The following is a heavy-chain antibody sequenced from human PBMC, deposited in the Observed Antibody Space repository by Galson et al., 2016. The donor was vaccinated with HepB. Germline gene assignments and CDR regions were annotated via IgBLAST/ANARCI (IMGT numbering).Heavy chain of an antibody. D-gene: IGHD6-19*01. J-gene: IGHJ3*01. CDR2: ISYDGSNK. V-gene: IGHV3-30*18. Sequence: SLRLSCAASGFTFDAYGIHWVRQAPGKGLEWVAVISYDGSNKYYGDSVKGRFTISRDNSDNTLYLQMNSLRVDDTALYFCAKAHYETSGWRDAFDVWGQGSMVTVSS. CDR3: AKAHYETSGWRDAFDV. CDR1: GFTFDAYG.